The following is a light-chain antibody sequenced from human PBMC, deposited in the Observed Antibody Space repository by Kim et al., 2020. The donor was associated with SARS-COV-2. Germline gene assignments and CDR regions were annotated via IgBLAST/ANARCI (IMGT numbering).Light chain of an antibody. CDR1: NIGSKN. CDR3: QVWDSSTVSV. CDR2: RDS. Sequence: SYELTQPLSVSVALGQTARITCGGNNIGSKNVHWYQQKPGQAPVLVIYRDSNRPSGIPERFSGSNSGNTATLTISRAQAGDEADYYCQVWDSSTVSVFAGEPQLTVL. J-gene: IGLJ3*02. V-gene: IGLV3-9*01.